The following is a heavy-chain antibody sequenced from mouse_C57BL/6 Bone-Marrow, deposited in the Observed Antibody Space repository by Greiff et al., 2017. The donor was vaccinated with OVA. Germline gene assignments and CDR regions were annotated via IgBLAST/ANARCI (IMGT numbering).Heavy chain of an antibody. Sequence: DVKLVESGGGLVKPGGSLKLSCAASGFTFSSYAMSWVRQTPEKRLEWVATISDGGSYTYYPDNVKGRFTFTRDNAKNNLYLQMNHLKSEDTAMYYCARDRGGITVVESLYYFDYWGQGTTLTVSS. CDR3: ARDRGGITVVESLYYFDY. D-gene: IGHD1-1*01. J-gene: IGHJ2*01. CDR2: ISDGGSYT. CDR1: GFTFSSYA. V-gene: IGHV5-4*01.